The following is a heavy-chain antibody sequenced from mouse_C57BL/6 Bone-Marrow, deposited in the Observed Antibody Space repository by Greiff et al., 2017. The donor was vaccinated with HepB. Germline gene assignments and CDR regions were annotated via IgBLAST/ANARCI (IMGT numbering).Heavy chain of an antibody. CDR2: IWRGGST. CDR1: GFSLTSYG. CDR3: AKKGWSDWYFDV. Sequence: VKLVESGPGLVQPSQSLSITCTVSGFSLTSYGVHWVRQSPGKGLEWLGVIWRGGSTDYNAAFMSRLSITKDNSKSQVFFKMNSLQADDTAIYYCAKKGWSDWYFDVWGTGTTVTVSS. J-gene: IGHJ1*03. D-gene: IGHD2-3*01. V-gene: IGHV2-5*01.